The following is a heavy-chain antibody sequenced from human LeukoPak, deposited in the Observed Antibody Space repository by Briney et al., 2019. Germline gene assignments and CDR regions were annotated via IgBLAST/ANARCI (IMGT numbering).Heavy chain of an antibody. CDR2: ISSSSSYI. D-gene: IGHD2-21*02. V-gene: IGHV3-21*01. CDR1: GFTFSSYS. J-gene: IGHJ4*02. Sequence: GGSLRLSCAASGFTFSSYSMNWVRQAPGKGLEWVSSISSSSSYIYYADSVKGRFTISRDNAKNSLYLQMNSLRAEDTAVYYCARPPTGCGGDCYSDDWGQGTLVTVSS. CDR3: ARPPTGCGGDCYSDD.